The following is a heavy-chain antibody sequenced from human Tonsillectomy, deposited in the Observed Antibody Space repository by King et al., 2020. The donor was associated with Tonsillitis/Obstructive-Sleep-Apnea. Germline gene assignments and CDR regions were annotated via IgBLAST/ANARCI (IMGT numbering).Heavy chain of an antibody. Sequence: VQLVQSGAEVKKPGASVKVSCKASGYTFTSYYMHWVRQAPGQGLEWMGIINPSGGSTSYAQKFQGRVTMTRDTSTSTVYMELSSLRSEDTAVYYCARDPYSSSWYSTSCAFDIWGQGTMVTVSS. V-gene: IGHV1-46*01. J-gene: IGHJ3*02. CDR2: INPSGGST. CDR1: GYTFTSYY. CDR3: ARDPYSSSWYSTSCAFDI. D-gene: IGHD6-13*01.